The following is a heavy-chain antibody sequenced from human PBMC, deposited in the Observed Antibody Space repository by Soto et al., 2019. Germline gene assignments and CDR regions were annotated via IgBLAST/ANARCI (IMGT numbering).Heavy chain of an antibody. CDR3: ARGGSRKCGDFWSGYYHNFFYYYGMDV. Sequence: ASLKVSCKASGYTFTSYGISWVRQAPGQGLEWMGWISAYNGNTNYAQKRQGRVTMTTDTSTSTAYMELRSLRSEDTAVYYCARGGSRKCGDFWSGYYHNFFYYYGMDVWGQGTTVTGS. J-gene: IGHJ6*02. D-gene: IGHD3-3*01. CDR2: ISAYNGNT. V-gene: IGHV1-18*01. CDR1: GYTFTSYG.